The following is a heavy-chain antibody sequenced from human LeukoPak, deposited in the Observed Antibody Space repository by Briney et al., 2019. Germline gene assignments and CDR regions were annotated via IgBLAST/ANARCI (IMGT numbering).Heavy chain of an antibody. J-gene: IGHJ3*02. CDR1: GGSISSGGHS. Sequence: SQTLSLTCAVSGGSISSGGHSWSWIRQPPGKGLEWIGYIYHSGSTYYNPSLKSRVTISVDRSKNQFSLKLSSVTAADTAVYYCAREWANGNAFDIWGQGTMVTVSS. V-gene: IGHV4-30-2*01. CDR2: IYHSGST. CDR3: AREWANGNAFDI. D-gene: IGHD1-26*01.